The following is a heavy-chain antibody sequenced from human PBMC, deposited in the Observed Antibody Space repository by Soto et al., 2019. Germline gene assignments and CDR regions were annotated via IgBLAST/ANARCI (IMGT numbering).Heavy chain of an antibody. D-gene: IGHD3-3*01. Sequence: QVQLVESGEGVVQPGRSLRLSCAASGFTFSVFGMHWVRQAPGKGLEWVAVISNDGNSEHYADSVKGRFTISRDNSKNTFYLQMNSLSVEDTAVYYCAKTITTIGVSSTGRGALLDNWGQGILVSVSS. CDR2: ISNDGNSE. J-gene: IGHJ4*02. CDR3: AKTITTIGVSSTGRGALLDN. CDR1: GFTFSVFG. V-gene: IGHV3-30*18.